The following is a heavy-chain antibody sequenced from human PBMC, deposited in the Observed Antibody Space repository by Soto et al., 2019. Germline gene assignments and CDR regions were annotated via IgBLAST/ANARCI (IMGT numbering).Heavy chain of an antibody. J-gene: IGHJ3*02. V-gene: IGHV3-33*01. CDR2: IWYDGSNK. D-gene: IGHD3-22*01. CDR1: GFTFSSYG. CDR3: ARDIYYDDAFDI. Sequence: QVQLVESGGGVVQPGRSLRLSCAASGFTFSSYGMHWVRQAPGKGLGWVAVIWYDGSNKYYADSVKGRFTISRDNSKNTLYLQMNSLRAEDTAVYYCARDIYYDDAFDIWGQGTMVTVSS.